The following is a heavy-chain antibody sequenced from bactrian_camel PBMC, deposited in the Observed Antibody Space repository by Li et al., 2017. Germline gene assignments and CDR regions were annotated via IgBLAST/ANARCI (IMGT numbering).Heavy chain of an antibody. V-gene: IGHV3S31*01. CDR2: INGASST. D-gene: IGHD4*01. CDR1: GLHFSSYA. J-gene: IGHJ4*01. Sequence: VQLVESGGGLVQPGGSLRLSCAASGLHFSSYAMTWVRQAPGKGLEWVSGINGASSTYYADSVKGRFTISRDNTKNMLYLQMNSLQSEDTALYYCAVGLTYYSDFTINYWGQGTQVTVS. CDR3: AVGLTYYSDFTINY.